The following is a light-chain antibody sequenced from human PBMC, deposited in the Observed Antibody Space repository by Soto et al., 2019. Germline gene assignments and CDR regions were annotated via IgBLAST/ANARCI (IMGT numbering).Light chain of an antibody. Sequence: QSALTQPASVSGSPGQSITISCTGTSSDVGGYNYVSWYQQHPGKAPKVMIYDVSYRPSGVSNRFSGSKSSNTASLTISGLQVEDEADYYCSSYTSSSTLVVFGGGTKLTVL. CDR1: SSDVGGYNY. CDR3: SSYTSSSTLVV. J-gene: IGLJ2*01. V-gene: IGLV2-14*03. CDR2: DVS.